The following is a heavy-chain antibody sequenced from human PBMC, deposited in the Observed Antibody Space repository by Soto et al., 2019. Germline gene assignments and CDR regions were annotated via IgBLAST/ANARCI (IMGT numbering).Heavy chain of an antibody. D-gene: IGHD2-15*01. Sequence: ASVKVSCKASGYTFTGYYMHWVRQAPGQGLEWMGWINPNSGGTNYAQKFQGWVTMTRDTSISTAYMELSRLRSDDTAVYYCARARAGYCSGGSCYSTHYYYGMDVWGQGTTVTVSS. CDR1: GYTFTGYY. J-gene: IGHJ6*02. V-gene: IGHV1-2*04. CDR2: INPNSGGT. CDR3: ARARAGYCSGGSCYSTHYYYGMDV.